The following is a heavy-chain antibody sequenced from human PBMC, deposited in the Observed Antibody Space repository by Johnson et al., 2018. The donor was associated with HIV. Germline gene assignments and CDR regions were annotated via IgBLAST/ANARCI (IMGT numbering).Heavy chain of an antibody. V-gene: IGHV3-30-3*01. CDR1: GFTFSSYA. Sequence: QMLLVESGGGVVQPGRSLRLSCAASGFTFSSYAMHWVCQAPGKGLEWVAVISYDGSNQYYADSVKGRFTISRENSRSTLYLQMNSLRVEDTAVYYCARPVVADYRGAFDIWGQGTMVTVSS. CDR2: ISYDGSNQ. D-gene: IGHD3-22*01. CDR3: ARPVVADYRGAFDI. J-gene: IGHJ3*02.